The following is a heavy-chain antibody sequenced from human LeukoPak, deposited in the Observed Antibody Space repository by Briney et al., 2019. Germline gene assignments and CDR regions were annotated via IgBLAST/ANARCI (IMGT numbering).Heavy chain of an antibody. Sequence: GGSQRLSCAASGFTFSSYAMSWVRQAPGKGLEWVSSISGSGGSTYYADSVKGRFTISRDNSKNTLFLQMNSLRAEDTAVYYCAKRAVPGNAFFDNWGQGTLVTVSS. V-gene: IGHV3-23*01. CDR1: GFTFSSYA. CDR2: ISGSGGST. J-gene: IGHJ4*02. D-gene: IGHD6-19*01. CDR3: AKRAVPGNAFFDN.